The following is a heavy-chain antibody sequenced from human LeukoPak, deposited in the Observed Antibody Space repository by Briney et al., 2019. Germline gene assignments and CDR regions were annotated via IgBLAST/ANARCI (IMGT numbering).Heavy chain of an antibody. J-gene: IGHJ5*02. CDR3: ARDLSPAGSSSSPYSP. CDR2: MNPNSGNT. CDR1: GYTFTSYD. D-gene: IGHD6-13*01. Sequence: ASVKVSCKASGYTFTSYDINWVRQATGQGLEWMGWMNPNSGNTGYAQKFQGRVTMTRDTSTSTVYMELSSLRSEDTAVYYCARDLSPAGSSSSPYSPWGQGTLVTVSS. V-gene: IGHV1-8*01.